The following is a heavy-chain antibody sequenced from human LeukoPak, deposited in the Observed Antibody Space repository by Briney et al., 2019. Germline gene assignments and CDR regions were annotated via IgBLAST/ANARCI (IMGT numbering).Heavy chain of an antibody. CDR2: ISYTGST. J-gene: IGHJ4*02. CDR3: ARDGAPGGSAYFDY. D-gene: IGHD3-16*01. CDR1: GGSISSYY. Sequence: SETLSLTCTVSGGSISSYYWSWIRQPPGKGPEWIGYISYTGSTNYNPSLKSRVTISLDTSKNQFSLNLSSVTAADTAVYYCARDGAPGGSAYFDYWGQGTLVTVSS. V-gene: IGHV4-59*01.